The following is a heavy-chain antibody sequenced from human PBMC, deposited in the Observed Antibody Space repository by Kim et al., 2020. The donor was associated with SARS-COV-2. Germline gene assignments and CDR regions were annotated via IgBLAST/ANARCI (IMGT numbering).Heavy chain of an antibody. Sequence: GGSLRLSCAASGFTFSSYAMSWVRQAPGKGLEWVSITSGSGATTYYADSVKGRLTISRDNARNTLYLEMHSLRAEDTAVYYCAKGPGFSSGSSYFDSWGQGTLVTVSP. V-gene: IGHV3-23*01. CDR3: AKGPGFSSGSSYFDS. D-gene: IGHD6-19*01. J-gene: IGHJ4*02. CDR1: GFTFSSYA. CDR2: TSGSGATT.